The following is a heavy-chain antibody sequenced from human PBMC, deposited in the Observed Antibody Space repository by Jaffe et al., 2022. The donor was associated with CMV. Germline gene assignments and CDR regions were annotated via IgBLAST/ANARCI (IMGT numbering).Heavy chain of an antibody. D-gene: IGHD5-18*01. CDR1: GGSISSYY. Sequence: QVQLQESGPGLVKPSETLSLTCTVSGGSISSYYWSWIRQPPGKGLEWIGYIYYSGSTNYNPSLKSRVTISVDTSKNQFSLKLSSVTAADTAVYYCARGGVDTARFDYWGQGTLVTVSS. V-gene: IGHV4-59*01. J-gene: IGHJ4*02. CDR2: IYYSGST. CDR3: ARGGVDTARFDY.